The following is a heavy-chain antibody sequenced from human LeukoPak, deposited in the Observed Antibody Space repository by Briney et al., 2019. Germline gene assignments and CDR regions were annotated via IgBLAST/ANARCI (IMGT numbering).Heavy chain of an antibody. J-gene: IGHJ6*02. D-gene: IGHD3-9*01. V-gene: IGHV3-23*01. CDR3: AKGSRVLRYFDWLSDCYGMDV. Sequence: PGGSLRLSCAASGFTFSSYAMSWVRQAPGKGLEWVSAISGSGGSTYYADSVKGRFTISRDNSKNTLYLQMNSLRAEDTAVYYCAKGSRVLRYFDWLSDCYGMDVWGQGTTVTVSS. CDR1: GFTFSSYA. CDR2: ISGSGGST.